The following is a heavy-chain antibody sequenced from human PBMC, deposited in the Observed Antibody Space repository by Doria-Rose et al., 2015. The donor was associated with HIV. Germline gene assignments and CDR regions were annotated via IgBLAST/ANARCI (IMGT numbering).Heavy chain of an antibody. J-gene: IGHJ4*02. CDR3: ARIKSSRWYHKYYFAF. CDR1: GVSLSSPGMG. D-gene: IGHD6-13*01. V-gene: IGHV2-26*01. CDR2: IFSDDER. Sequence: SGPVLVKPTETLTLTCTVSGVSLSSPGMGVSWIRQPPGKALEWLANIFSDDERSYKTSLKSRLTITSGPSKSQVVVTMTDMDPVDTATYYCARIKSSRWYHKYYFAFWGQGTLVIVSA.